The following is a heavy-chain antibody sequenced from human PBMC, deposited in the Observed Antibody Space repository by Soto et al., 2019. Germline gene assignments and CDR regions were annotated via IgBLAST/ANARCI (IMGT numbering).Heavy chain of an antibody. V-gene: IGHV3-7*01. CDR2: IKQDGSEK. CDR3: AREQLQVVIPDY. CDR1: GFTFSSYW. Sequence: EVQLVESGGGLVQPGGSLRLSCAASGFTFSSYWMNWVRQAPGKGLEWVANIKQDGSEKYYVDSVKGRFTSSRDNTKNSLYLQMNRLRAEDPAEYYCAREQLQVVIPDYWGQGTLVTVSS. J-gene: IGHJ4*02. D-gene: IGHD6-13*01.